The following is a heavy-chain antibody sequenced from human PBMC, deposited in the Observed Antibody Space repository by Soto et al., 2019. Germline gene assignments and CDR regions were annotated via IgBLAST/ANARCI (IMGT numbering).Heavy chain of an antibody. V-gene: IGHV3-23*01. CDR1: GFTFSSYA. Sequence: EVQLLESGGGLVQPGGSLRLSCAASGFTFSSYATSWVRQAPGKGLEWVSAISGSGGSTYYADSVKGRFTISRDNSKNTLYLQMNSLRAEDTAVYYCAKVWVSSSWYDYWGQGTLVTVSS. CDR2: ISGSGGST. CDR3: AKVWVSSSWYDY. J-gene: IGHJ4*02. D-gene: IGHD6-13*01.